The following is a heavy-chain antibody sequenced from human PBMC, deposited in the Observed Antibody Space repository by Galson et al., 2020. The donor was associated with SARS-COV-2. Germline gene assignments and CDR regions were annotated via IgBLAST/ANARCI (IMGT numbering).Heavy chain of an antibody. CDR1: GFSLSTSGMC. J-gene: IGHJ6*02. CDR2: IDWDDDK. D-gene: IGHD5-12*01. Sequence: SGPTLVKPTQTLTLTCTFSGFSLSTSGMCVSWIRQPPGKALEWLALIDWDDDKYYSTSLKTRLTISKDTSKNQVVLTMTNMDPVDTATYYCARTPISGYDYLGSLYYYGMDGWGQGTTVTVSS. CDR3: ARTPISGYDYLGSLYYYGMDG. V-gene: IGHV2-70*01.